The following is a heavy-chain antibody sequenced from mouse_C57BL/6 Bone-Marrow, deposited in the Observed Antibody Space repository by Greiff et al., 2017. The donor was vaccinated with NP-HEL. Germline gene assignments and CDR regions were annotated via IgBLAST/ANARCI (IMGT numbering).Heavy chain of an antibody. V-gene: IGHV1-64*01. D-gene: IGHD1-1*01. J-gene: IGHJ1*03. CDR3: ARAPYGGSPGWYFDV. CDR2: IHPNSGST. CDR1: GYTFTSYW. Sequence: QVQLQQPGAELVKPGASVKLSCKASGYTFTSYWMHWVKQRPGQGLEWIGMIHPNSGSTNYNEKFKSKATLTVDKSSSTAYMQLSSLTSEDSAVYYGARAPYGGSPGWYFDVWGTGTTVTVSS.